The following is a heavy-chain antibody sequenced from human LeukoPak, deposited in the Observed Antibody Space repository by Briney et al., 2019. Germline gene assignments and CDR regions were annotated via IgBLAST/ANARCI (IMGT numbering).Heavy chain of an antibody. V-gene: IGHV1-46*01. CDR3: AREANYDYVWGSYRFFGY. J-gene: IGHJ4*02. Sequence: ASVKVSCKASGYTFTSYYMHWVRQAPGQGLEWMGIINPSGGSTSYAQKFQGRVTMTRDTSTSTVYMELSSLRSEDTAVYYCAREANYDYVWGSYRFFGYWGQGTLVTVSS. CDR1: GYTFTSYY. D-gene: IGHD3-16*02. CDR2: INPSGGST.